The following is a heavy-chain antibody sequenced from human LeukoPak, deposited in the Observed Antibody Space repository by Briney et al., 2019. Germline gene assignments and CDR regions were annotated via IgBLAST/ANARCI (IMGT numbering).Heavy chain of an antibody. Sequence: ASVKVSCKASGYTFTSNAINWVRQAPGQGLEWMGWISAYNGNTNYAQKFQGKVNMTTDTSTSTAYMDLRSLGSDDTAVYYCARDRGYSSGRAFDFWGQGTLVTVSS. V-gene: IGHV1-18*04. CDR3: ARDRGYSSGRAFDF. CDR2: ISAYNGNT. D-gene: IGHD5-18*01. CDR1: GYTFTSNA. J-gene: IGHJ4*02.